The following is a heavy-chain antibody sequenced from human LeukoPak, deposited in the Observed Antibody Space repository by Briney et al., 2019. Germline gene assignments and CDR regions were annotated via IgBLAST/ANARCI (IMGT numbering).Heavy chain of an antibody. CDR1: GFTFSSYW. V-gene: IGHV3-7*01. D-gene: IGHD1-14*01. CDR3: ARDYRAYYYYGMDV. J-gene: IGHJ6*02. CDR2: IKQDGSEK. Sequence: PGGSLRLPCAASGFTFSSYWMSWVRQAPGKGLEWVANIKQDGSEKYYVDSVKGRFTISRDNAKNSLYLQMNSLRAEDTAVYYRARDYRAYYYYGMDVWGQGTTVTVSS.